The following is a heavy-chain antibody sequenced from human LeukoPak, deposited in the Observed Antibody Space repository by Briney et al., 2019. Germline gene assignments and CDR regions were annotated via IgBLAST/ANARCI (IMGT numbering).Heavy chain of an antibody. J-gene: IGHJ4*02. CDR1: GYTFTSYY. Sequence: ASVKVSCKASGYTFTSYYMHWARQAPGQGLEWMGIINPSGGSTSYAQKFQGRVTMTRDTSTSTVYMELSSLRSEDTAVYYCARDRAEYSSSSHHPHYWGQGTLVTVSS. CDR2: INPSGGST. CDR3: ARDRAEYSSSSHHPHY. V-gene: IGHV1-46*01. D-gene: IGHD6-6*01.